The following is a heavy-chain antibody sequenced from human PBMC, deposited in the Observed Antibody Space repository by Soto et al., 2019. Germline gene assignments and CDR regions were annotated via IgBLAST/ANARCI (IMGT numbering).Heavy chain of an antibody. CDR3: AGYYYGSGSWGKKRMDV. CDR2: INHSGST. V-gene: IGHV4-39*07. D-gene: IGHD3-10*01. Sequence: PSETLSLTCTVSGGSISSSSYYWGWIRQPPGKGLEWIGEINHSGSTNYNPSLKSRVTISVDTSKNQFSLKLSSVTAADTAVYYCAGYYYGSGSWGKKRMDVWGKGTTVTVSS. CDR1: GGSISSSSYY. J-gene: IGHJ6*04.